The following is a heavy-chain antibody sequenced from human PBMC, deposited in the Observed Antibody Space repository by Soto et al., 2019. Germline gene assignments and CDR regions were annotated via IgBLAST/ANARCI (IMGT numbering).Heavy chain of an antibody. Sequence: EVHLVESGGGLVQPGGSLRLSCAASGFTFSSYWMHWVRQGPGEGLVWVSRIMSDGSGTTYADSVKGRFTISRDNAKNTLYLQMNSLRAEDTAVYHCARSRGSGGVEYNMDVWGQGTTVNVSS. J-gene: IGHJ6*02. D-gene: IGHD3-16*01. CDR2: IMSDGSGT. V-gene: IGHV3-74*01. CDR1: GFTFSSYW. CDR3: ARSRGSGGVEYNMDV.